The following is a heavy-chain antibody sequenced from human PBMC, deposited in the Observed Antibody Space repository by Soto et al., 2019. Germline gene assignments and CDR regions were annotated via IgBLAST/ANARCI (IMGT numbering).Heavy chain of an antibody. CDR1: GFTVSSNY. CDR2: IYSGGST. Sequence: GGSLRLSCAASGFTVSSNYMSWVRQAPGKGLEWVSVIYSGGSTYYADSGKGRFTIPRENSKNTLYLKMNSLRAEDTAVYYCARDFGPNYDILTGYYKDYYYMDVWGKGTTVTVSS. J-gene: IGHJ6*03. V-gene: IGHV3-66*01. CDR3: ARDFGPNYDILTGYYKDYYYMDV. D-gene: IGHD3-9*01.